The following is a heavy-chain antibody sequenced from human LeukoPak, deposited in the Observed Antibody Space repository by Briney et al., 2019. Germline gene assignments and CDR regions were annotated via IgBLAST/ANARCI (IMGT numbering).Heavy chain of an antibody. V-gene: IGHV3-20*04. CDR3: AKISGTYNWDSPSAFDI. CDR2: INWNGIST. CDR1: GFTFDDYG. D-gene: IGHD1-7*01. Sequence: GGSLRLSCAASGFTFDDYGMTWVRQAPGKGLEWVSVINWNGISTGYADSVKGRFIISRDNAKNSLYLQMNSLRVEDTALYYCAKISGTYNWDSPSAFDIWGQGTMVTVSS. J-gene: IGHJ3*02.